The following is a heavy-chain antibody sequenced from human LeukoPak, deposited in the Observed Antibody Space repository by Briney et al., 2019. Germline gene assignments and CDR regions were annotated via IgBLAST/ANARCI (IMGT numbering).Heavy chain of an antibody. CDR2: IRDSGET. CDR3: ARDRAVTQDWVEFEP. Sequence: QPGGSLRLSCAGSGFSLSNHYMSWVRQAPGKGLEWVSLIRDSGETFYADCVKGRFTISRDNYKNTMYLQMNRLRGEDTAVYFCARDRAVTQDWVEFEPWGQGTLVTVSS. D-gene: IGHD4-17*01. J-gene: IGHJ5*02. V-gene: IGHV3-66*03. CDR1: GFSLSNHY.